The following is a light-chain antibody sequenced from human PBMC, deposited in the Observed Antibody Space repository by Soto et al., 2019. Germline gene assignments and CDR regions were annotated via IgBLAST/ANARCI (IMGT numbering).Light chain of an antibody. J-gene: IGKJ5*01. Sequence: DIQMTQSPSTLSASVGDRVTITCRASESMSNCLAWYQQKPGKAPKLLISGASSLQSGVPSRFSGSGSGTEFTLTITSLQPEDFATYYCQQLNSFPITFGQGTRLEIK. CDR3: QQLNSFPIT. CDR2: GAS. V-gene: IGKV1-5*01. CDR1: ESMSNC.